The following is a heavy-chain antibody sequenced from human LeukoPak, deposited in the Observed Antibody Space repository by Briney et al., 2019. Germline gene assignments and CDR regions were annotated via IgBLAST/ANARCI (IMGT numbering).Heavy chain of an antibody. J-gene: IGHJ6*03. V-gene: IGHV3-15*01. CDR3: TTDRGHTIFGPENYYYYMDV. D-gene: IGHD3-3*01. CDR1: GFTFSNAW. Sequence: GGSLRLSCAASGFTFSNAWMSWVRQAPGKGLEWVGRIKSKTDGGTTDYAAPVKGRFTISRDDSKNTLYLQMNSLKTEDTAVYYCTTDRGHTIFGPENYYYYMDVWGKGTTVTVSS. CDR2: IKSKTDGGTT.